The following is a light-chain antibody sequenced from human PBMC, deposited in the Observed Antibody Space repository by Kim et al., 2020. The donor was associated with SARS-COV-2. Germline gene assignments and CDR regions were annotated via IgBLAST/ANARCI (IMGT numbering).Light chain of an antibody. CDR2: GAS. J-gene: IGKJ2*01. CDR1: QSVSSSY. Sequence: SPGERATPPCRASQSVSSSYLAWYQQKPGQAPRLLIYGASSRATGIPDRFSGSGSGTDFTLTISRLEPEDFAVYYCQQYGSSPGYTFGQGTKLEI. CDR3: QQYGSSPGYT. V-gene: IGKV3-20*01.